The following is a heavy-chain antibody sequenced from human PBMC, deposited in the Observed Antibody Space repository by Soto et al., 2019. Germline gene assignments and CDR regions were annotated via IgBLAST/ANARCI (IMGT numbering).Heavy chain of an antibody. CDR1: GFTFSTTG. CDR3: AKDLYGAGWYNYFDP. D-gene: IGHD6-19*01. Sequence: QVHRVESGGGVVQPGRSLRLSCAASGFTFSTTGMHWVRQAPGKGLEWVAMISHDGGEKFYTDSVKGRFTISRDTSKNTLYLQMDSLRPEDTAIYHCAKDLYGAGWYNYFDPWGQGTLVTVSS. J-gene: IGHJ5*02. CDR2: ISHDGGEK. V-gene: IGHV3-30*18.